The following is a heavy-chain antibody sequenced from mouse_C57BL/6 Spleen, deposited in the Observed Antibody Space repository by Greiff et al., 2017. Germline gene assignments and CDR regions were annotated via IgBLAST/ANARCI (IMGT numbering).Heavy chain of an antibody. CDR1: GYTFTSYW. CDR3: ASEGFITTVVASSATDY. Sequence: VQLQQSGAELAKPGASVKLSCKASGYTFTSYWMHWVKQRPGQGLEWIGYINPSSGYTKYNQKFKDKATLTADKSSSTAYMQLSSLTYEDSAVYYCASEGFITTVVASSATDYWGQGTSVTVSS. J-gene: IGHJ4*01. CDR2: INPSSGYT. V-gene: IGHV1-7*01. D-gene: IGHD1-1*01.